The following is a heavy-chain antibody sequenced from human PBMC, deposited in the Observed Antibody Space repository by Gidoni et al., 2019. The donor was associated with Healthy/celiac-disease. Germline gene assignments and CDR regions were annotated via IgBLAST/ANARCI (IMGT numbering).Heavy chain of an antibody. CDR3: ASRAAPPPDYYYYYRDV. V-gene: IGHV5-51*01. CDR1: VYTFTSYW. Sequence: ELQLVQSGAEVKQPGESLKISCKGSVYTFTSYWIAWVRQMPGKCLEWMGIIYPGDSDTRNSPSFQGQVTISADKSISTAYLQWSSLKSSDTARYYCASRAAPPPDYYYYYRDVWGKVTTVTVSS. D-gene: IGHD6-6*01. J-gene: IGHJ6*03. CDR2: IYPGDSDT.